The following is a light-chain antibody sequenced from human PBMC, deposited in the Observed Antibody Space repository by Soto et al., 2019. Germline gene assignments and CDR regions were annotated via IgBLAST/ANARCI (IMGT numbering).Light chain of an antibody. V-gene: IGLV2-14*01. J-gene: IGLJ1*01. CDR3: SSYTTSSTGV. CDR1: SSDVGGYNY. CDR2: EVS. Sequence: QSVLTQPASVPGSPGQSITISCTGTSSDVGGYNYVSWYQQHPGKAPKLMIYEVSNRPSGVSNRFSGSKSGNTASLTISGLQAEEEADYYCSSYTTSSTGVFGTGTKVTVL.